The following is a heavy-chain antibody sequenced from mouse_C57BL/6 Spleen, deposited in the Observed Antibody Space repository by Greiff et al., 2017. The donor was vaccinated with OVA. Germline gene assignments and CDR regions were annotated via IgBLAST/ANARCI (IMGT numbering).Heavy chain of an antibody. J-gene: IGHJ4*01. Sequence: QVQLKQSGPELVKPGASVKISCKASGYAFSSSWMNWVKQRPGKGLEWIGRIYPGDGDTNYNGKFKGKATLTADKSSSTAYMQLSSLTSEDSAVYFCAVFYDYPYAMDYWGQGTSVTVSS. CDR3: AVFYDYPYAMDY. V-gene: IGHV1-82*01. CDR2: IYPGDGDT. CDR1: GYAFSSSW. D-gene: IGHD2-4*01.